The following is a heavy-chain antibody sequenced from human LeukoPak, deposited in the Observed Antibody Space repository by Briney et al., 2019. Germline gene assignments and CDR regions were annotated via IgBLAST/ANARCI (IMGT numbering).Heavy chain of an antibody. Sequence: SETLSLTCTVSGGSISSYYRSWIRQPPGKGLEWIGYIYYSGSTNYNPSLKSRVTISVDTSKNQFSLKLSSVTAADTAVYYCARAGEGYYGSGSYYTEFDYWGQGTLVTVSS. D-gene: IGHD3-10*01. CDR3: ARAGEGYYGSGSYYTEFDY. CDR2: IYYSGST. V-gene: IGHV4-59*01. J-gene: IGHJ4*02. CDR1: GGSISSYY.